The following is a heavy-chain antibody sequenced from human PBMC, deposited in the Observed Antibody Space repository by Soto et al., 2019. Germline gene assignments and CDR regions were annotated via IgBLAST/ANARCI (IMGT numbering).Heavy chain of an antibody. J-gene: IGHJ4*02. V-gene: IGHV3-9*01. Sequence: EVQLVESGGGLVQPGRSLRLSCAASGFTFDDYAMLWVRQAPGKGLEWVSGISWNSGSIGYADSVKGRFTISRDNAKNSLYLQMNSLRAEDTALYYCAKDMVAMIGVLFDYWGQGTLVTVSS. CDR2: ISWNSGSI. CDR3: AKDMVAMIGVLFDY. CDR1: GFTFDDYA. D-gene: IGHD5-12*01.